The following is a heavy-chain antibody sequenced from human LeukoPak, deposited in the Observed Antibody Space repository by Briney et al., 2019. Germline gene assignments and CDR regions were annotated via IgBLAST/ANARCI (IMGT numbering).Heavy chain of an antibody. CDR2: IYASGST. J-gene: IGHJ4*02. CDR3: ALNFDY. V-gene: IGHV4-39*01. CDR1: GGSISSSSYY. Sequence: SETLSLTCTVSGGSISSSSYYWGWIRQPPGKGLEWIGHIYASGSTNYSPSLKSRVTISVDTSKNQFSLKLNSVTAADTAVYFCALNFDYWGQGTLVTVSS.